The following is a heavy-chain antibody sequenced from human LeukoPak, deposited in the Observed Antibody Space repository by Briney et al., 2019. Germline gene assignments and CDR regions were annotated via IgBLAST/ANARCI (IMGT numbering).Heavy chain of an antibody. J-gene: IGHJ4*02. V-gene: IGHV3-43*01. CDR3: AKDHCSSTSCFYFDY. CDR1: GFTFDDYT. Sequence: GGSLRLSCAASGFTFDDYTMHWVRQAPGKGLEWVSLISWDGGSTYYADSVKGRFTISRDNTLYLLMNSLRAEDTAVYYCAKDHCSSTSCFYFDYWGQGTLVTVSS. CDR2: ISWDGGST. D-gene: IGHD2-2*01.